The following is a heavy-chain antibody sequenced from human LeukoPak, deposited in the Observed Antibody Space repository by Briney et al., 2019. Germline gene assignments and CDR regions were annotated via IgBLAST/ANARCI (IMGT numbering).Heavy chain of an antibody. CDR3: ARSPLTSGGWYRADS. V-gene: IGHV4-4*07. Sequence: SETLSLTCTVSGGPISIHYWNWTRQPAGKGLEWIGRIDSGGTTTYSPSLKTRVTLSLDTASNQFSLKLDSVTAADTAMYYCARSPLTSGGWYRADSWGQGTLVTVSS. J-gene: IGHJ4*02. CDR2: IDSGGTT. CDR1: GGPISIHY. D-gene: IGHD6-19*01.